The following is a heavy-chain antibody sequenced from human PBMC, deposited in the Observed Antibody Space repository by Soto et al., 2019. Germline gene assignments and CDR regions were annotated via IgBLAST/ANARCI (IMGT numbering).Heavy chain of an antibody. CDR3: ARVRFGMEWLRLGGDFDY. CDR2: IYHSGST. Sequence: QVQLQESGPGLVKPSGTLSLTCAVSGGSISSSNWWSWVRQPPGKGLEWIGEIYHSGSTNYNPSLKSRVTISVDKSKNQFSLKLSSVTAADTAVYYCARVRFGMEWLRLGGDFDYWGQGTLVTVSS. CDR1: GGSISSSNW. J-gene: IGHJ4*02. V-gene: IGHV4-4*02. D-gene: IGHD5-12*01.